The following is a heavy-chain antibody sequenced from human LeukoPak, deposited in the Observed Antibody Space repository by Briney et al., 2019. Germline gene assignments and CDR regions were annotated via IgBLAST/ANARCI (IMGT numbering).Heavy chain of an antibody. Sequence: GASVKVSCKASGSTFTDYYMHWVRQAPGQGLEWMGWINPNSGGTNYAQNFQGRATMTRDTSIRTAYMELSSLISDDTAVYYCARSMSGGLGFFQSWGQGALVAVSS. CDR1: GSTFTDYY. D-gene: IGHD2-15*01. CDR2: INPNSGGT. V-gene: IGHV1-2*02. CDR3: ARSMSGGLGFFQS. J-gene: IGHJ1*01.